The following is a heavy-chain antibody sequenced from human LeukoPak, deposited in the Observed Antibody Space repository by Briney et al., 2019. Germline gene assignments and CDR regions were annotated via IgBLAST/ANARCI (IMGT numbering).Heavy chain of an antibody. CDR3: ARGYDFWSGYLSYYYYGMDV. CDR2: IIPIFGTA. CDR1: GGTFSSYA. D-gene: IGHD3-3*01. Sequence: GASVKVSCKASGGTFSSYAISWVRQAPGQALEWKGGIIPIFGTANYAQKFQGRVTITADESTSTAYMELSSLRSEDTAVYYCARGYDFWSGYLSYYYYGMDVWGQGTTVTVSS. V-gene: IGHV1-69*13. J-gene: IGHJ6*02.